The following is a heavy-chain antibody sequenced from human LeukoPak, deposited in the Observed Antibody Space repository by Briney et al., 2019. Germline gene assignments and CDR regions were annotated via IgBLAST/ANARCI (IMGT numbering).Heavy chain of an antibody. D-gene: IGHD1-26*01. V-gene: IGHV1-18*01. CDR2: ISAYNGNT. CDR1: GYTFTSYG. J-gene: IGHJ4*02. CDR3: ARHLTVKWELPYYFDY. Sequence: ASVKVSCKASGYTFTSYGISWVRQAPGQGLEWMGWISAYNGNTNYAQKLQGRVTMTTDTSTSTAYMELRSLRSDDTAVYYCARHLTVKWELPYYFDYWGQGTLVTVSS.